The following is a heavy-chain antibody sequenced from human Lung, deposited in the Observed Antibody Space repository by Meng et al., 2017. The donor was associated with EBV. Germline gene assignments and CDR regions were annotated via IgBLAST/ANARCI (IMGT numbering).Heavy chain of an antibody. Sequence: QVQQHQVGAGLVKSSVTLSLTCAVSGGSFNDYFWNWIRQRPGKGLEWIGGIIHSGTTNYNPSLKSRVTISVDTSQNQFSLQLTSVTAADTAIYYCAREWGHSDNWYNYFDPWGQGTLVTVSS. J-gene: IGHJ5*02. CDR1: GGSFNDYF. CDR3: AREWGHSDNWYNYFDP. CDR2: IIHSGTT. D-gene: IGHD1-20*01. V-gene: IGHV4-34*12.